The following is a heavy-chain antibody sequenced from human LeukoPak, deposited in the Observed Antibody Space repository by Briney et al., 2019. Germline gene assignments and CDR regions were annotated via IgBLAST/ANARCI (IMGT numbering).Heavy chain of an antibody. V-gene: IGHV4-4*02. J-gene: IGHJ3*02. CDR3: ARDRTYHYDSSGYYHAFDI. CDR2: IYNSGST. CDR1: GGSISSSNW. Sequence: PSGTLSLTCAVSGGSISSSNWWSWVRQPPGKGLEWIGYIYNSGSTNYNPSLKSRVTISVDTSKNQFSLKLSSVTAADTAVYYCARDRTYHYDSSGYYHAFDIWGQGTMVTVSS. D-gene: IGHD3-22*01.